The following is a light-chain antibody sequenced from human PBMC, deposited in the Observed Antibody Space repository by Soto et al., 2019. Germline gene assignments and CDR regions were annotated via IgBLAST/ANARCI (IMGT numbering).Light chain of an antibody. CDR1: QDISDV. V-gene: IGKV1-33*01. CDR2: DAS. J-gene: IGKJ5*01. CDR3: QQFYDLPIT. Sequence: DIQMTQSPSALSASVGDRVTITCQASQDISDVLNWYQQQPGKAPKVLIYDASKLQTGVPSRFSGRGSGKDFTSTISSLKPDDSGTHYCQQFYDLPITFGQGTRLEIK.